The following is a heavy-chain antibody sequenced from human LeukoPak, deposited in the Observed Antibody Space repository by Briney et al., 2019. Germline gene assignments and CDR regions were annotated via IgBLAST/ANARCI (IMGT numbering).Heavy chain of an antibody. CDR1: GGSFSGYY. CDR3: GRQNYYGSGSYYMDA. J-gene: IGHJ6*03. D-gene: IGHD3-10*01. CDR2: INHSGST. V-gene: IGHV4-34*01. Sequence: PSETLSLTCAVYGGSFSGYYWNWIRQPPGRGLEWIGEINHSGSTNYNPSLKSRVTISADTSKNQFSLKLNSVTAADTAVYYCGRQNYYGSGSYYMDAWGKGTTVTVSS.